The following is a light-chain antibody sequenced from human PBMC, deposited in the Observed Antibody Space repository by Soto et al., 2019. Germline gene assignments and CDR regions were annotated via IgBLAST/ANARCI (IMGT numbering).Light chain of an antibody. CDR3: SSTYARSNVFV. CDR1: RSDVGGYNY. Sequence: QSVLTQPPSASGSLGQSVTISGTVTRSDVGGYNYVSWYQQHPGKAPKLLIYEVSKRPSGVPDRFSGSKSGNTASLTVSGLQAEDEADYHCSSTYARSNVFVFGTGTKVTVL. J-gene: IGLJ1*01. CDR2: EVS. V-gene: IGLV2-8*01.